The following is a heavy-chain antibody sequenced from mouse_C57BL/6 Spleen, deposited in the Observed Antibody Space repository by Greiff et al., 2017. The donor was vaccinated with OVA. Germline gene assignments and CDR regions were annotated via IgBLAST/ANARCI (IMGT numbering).Heavy chain of an antibody. V-gene: IGHV3-6*01. D-gene: IGHD4-1*01. CDR2: ISYDGSN. CDR1: GYSITSGYY. J-gene: IGHJ2*01. Sequence: EVQLQQSGPGLVKPSQSLSLTCSVTGYSITSGYYWNWLRQFPGNKLEWMGYISYDGSNNYNPSLKNRISITRDTSKNQFFLKLNSVTTEDTATYYCARGWDVDYWGQGTTLTVSS. CDR3: ARGWDVDY.